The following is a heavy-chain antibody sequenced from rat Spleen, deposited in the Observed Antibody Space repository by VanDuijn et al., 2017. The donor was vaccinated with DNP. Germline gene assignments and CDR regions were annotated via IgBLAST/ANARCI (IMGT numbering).Heavy chain of an antibody. V-gene: IGHV3-1*01. J-gene: IGHJ2*01. CDR2: ITYSGDT. D-gene: IGHD1-6*01. CDR1: GYSITSDY. CDR3: ARGDILRSFDY. Sequence: EVQLQESGPGLVKPSQSLSLTCSVTGYSITSDYWGWIRKFPGNKMEWVGHITYSGDTSYNPSLRSRISITRDTSKNQFFLQVNSVTTEDTATYYCARGDILRSFDYWGQGVMVTVSS.